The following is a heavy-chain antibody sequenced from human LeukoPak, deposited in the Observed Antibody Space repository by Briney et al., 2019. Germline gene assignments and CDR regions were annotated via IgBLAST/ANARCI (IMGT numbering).Heavy chain of an antibody. Sequence: PGGSLRLSCAASGFTFSSYAMSWVRQAPGKGLEWVSAISGSGGSTYYADSVKGRFTISRDNAKNSLYLQMDSLRAEDTAVYYCAREAVYGSVTFDYWGQGTLVTVSS. V-gene: IGHV3-23*01. D-gene: IGHD3-10*01. CDR3: AREAVYGSVTFDY. J-gene: IGHJ4*02. CDR1: GFTFSSYA. CDR2: ISGSGGST.